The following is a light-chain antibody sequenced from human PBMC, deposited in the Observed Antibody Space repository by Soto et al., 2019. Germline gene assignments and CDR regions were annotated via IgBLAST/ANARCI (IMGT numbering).Light chain of an antibody. Sequence: EIVLTQSPATLSLSPGERATLSCRASQSVSNNLGWYQQKPGRAPRLLIYDASNRATDIPARFSGSGSGTDFTLTINSLEPEDFAVYYCQQRSNWPRTFGQGTKLEIK. J-gene: IGKJ2*01. V-gene: IGKV3-11*01. CDR2: DAS. CDR1: QSVSNN. CDR3: QQRSNWPRT.